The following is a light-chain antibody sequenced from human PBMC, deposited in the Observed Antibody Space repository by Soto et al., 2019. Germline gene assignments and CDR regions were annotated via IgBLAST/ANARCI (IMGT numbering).Light chain of an antibody. V-gene: IGLV8-61*01. Sequence: QAVVTQEPSFSVSPGGTVTLTCGLSSGSDSTSYYPSWYQQTPGQAPRTLIYSTHTRSSGVPDRFSGSILGNKAALTITGAQSDDESDYYCVLFMGSAWVFGGGTKLTVL. CDR1: SGSDSTSYY. CDR2: STH. CDR3: VLFMGSAWV. J-gene: IGLJ3*02.